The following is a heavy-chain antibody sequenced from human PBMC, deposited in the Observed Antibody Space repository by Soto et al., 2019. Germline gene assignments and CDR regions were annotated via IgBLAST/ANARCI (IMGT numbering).Heavy chain of an antibody. CDR3: ARERGAFDI. D-gene: IGHD3-10*01. J-gene: IGHJ3*02. Sequence: EGSLRLSCAASGFSLSSHNINWVRQAPGKGLEWVSSITSSSSYIHYADSVKGRFTISRDNAKNSVYLQMNSLRAEDTAVYYCARERGAFDIWGQGTMVTVSS. CDR1: GFSLSSHN. V-gene: IGHV3-21*01. CDR2: ITSSSSYI.